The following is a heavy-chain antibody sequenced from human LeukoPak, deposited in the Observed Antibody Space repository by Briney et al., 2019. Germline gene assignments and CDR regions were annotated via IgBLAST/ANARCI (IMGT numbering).Heavy chain of an antibody. CDR1: GFAFSSYS. CDR3: ARDHYYDNVPFDY. CDR2: ISSSSSYI. V-gene: IGHV3-21*01. J-gene: IGHJ4*02. Sequence: GGSLRLSCTASGFAFSSYSMDWVRQAPGKGLEWVSSISSSSSYIYYADSVKGRFTISRDNAKNSLYLQMNSLRAEDTAVYYCARDHYYDNVPFDYWGQGTLVTVSS. D-gene: IGHD3-22*01.